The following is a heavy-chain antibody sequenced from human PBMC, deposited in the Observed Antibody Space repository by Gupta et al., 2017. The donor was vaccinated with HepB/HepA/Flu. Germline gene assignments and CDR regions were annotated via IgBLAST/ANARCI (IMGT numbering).Heavy chain of an antibody. V-gene: IGHV3-7*01. J-gene: IGHJ3*02. CDR2: IKQDGSEK. D-gene: IGHD2/OR15-2a*01. CDR3: ARGSGSTTRALDI. Sequence: VRQAPGKGLEWVANIKQDGSEKKYVDSVKGRFTISRDNAKDSLYLKMDSLRAEDTAVYYCARGSGSTTRALDIWGQGTMVTVSS.